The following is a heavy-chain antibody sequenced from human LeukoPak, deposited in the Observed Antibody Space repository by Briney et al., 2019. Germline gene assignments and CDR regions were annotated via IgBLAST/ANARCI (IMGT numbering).Heavy chain of an antibody. CDR3: ATVKCDSTSCYGKYYFDF. CDR1: GFTFSAYA. Sequence: GGSLRLSCAASGFTFSAYAIDWVRQAPGKGLEWVSSINGDSSYINYADSVKGRFTISRDNAKNSLHLQMNSLRAEDTAVYYCATVKCDSTSCYGKYYFDFYGQGTRVTVS. V-gene: IGHV3-21*01. J-gene: IGHJ4*02. D-gene: IGHD2-2*01. CDR2: INGDSSYI.